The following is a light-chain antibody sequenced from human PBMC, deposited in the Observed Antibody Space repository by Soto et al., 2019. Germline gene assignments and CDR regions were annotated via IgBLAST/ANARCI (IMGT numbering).Light chain of an antibody. CDR2: DVS. CDR1: STDIGRYNY. J-gene: IGLJ1*01. CDR3: SSYTSSSTYV. V-gene: IGLV2-14*03. Sequence: LTQPASVSGSPGQSITISCTGTSTDIGRYNYVSWYQQHPGKAPKLMIYDVSNRPSGVFNRFSGSKSGNTASLTISGLQAEDEADYYCSSYTSSSTYVFGTGTKVTVL.